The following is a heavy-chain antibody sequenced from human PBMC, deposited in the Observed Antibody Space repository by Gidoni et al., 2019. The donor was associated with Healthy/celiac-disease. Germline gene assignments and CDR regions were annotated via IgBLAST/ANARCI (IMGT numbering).Heavy chain of an antibody. CDR2: IDPRDSYT. Sequence: EVQLVQSGAEVKKPGESLRIAGKGSGYSFTSYWISWVRQMPGKGLEWMGRIDPRDSYTNSSPSFQGHVTISADKSISTAYLQWSSLKASDTAMYYCASETTEWLRREGGQVTVLYWGQGTLVTVSS. CDR1: GYSFTSYW. V-gene: IGHV5-10-1*03. D-gene: IGHD5-12*01. J-gene: IGHJ4*02. CDR3: ASETTEWLRREGGQVTVLY.